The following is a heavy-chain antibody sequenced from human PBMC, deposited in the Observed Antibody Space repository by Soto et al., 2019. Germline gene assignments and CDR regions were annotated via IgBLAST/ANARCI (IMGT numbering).Heavy chain of an antibody. Sequence: PSETLSLTCTVSGGSISSYDWSWIRQPPGKGLEWIGYIYYSGSTNYNPSLKSRVTISVDTSKNQFSLKLSSVTAADTAVYYCARGRARPHDYYGSGSYRWWRHYYGMDVWGQGTTVTVSS. V-gene: IGHV4-59*01. CDR3: ARGRARPHDYYGSGSYRWWRHYYGMDV. D-gene: IGHD3-10*01. CDR2: IYYSGST. J-gene: IGHJ6*02. CDR1: GGSISSYD.